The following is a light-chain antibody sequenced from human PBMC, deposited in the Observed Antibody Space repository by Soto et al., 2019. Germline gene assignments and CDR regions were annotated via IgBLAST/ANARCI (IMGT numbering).Light chain of an antibody. CDR3: QSFDAGVSGYV. CDR2: DVT. Sequence: QSVLTQPASVSGSPGQSITISCTGTSSDVGGYIYVSWYQQHPGKAPKLMIYDVTSRPSGVSYRFFGSKSGNTASLTISGLQAEDEADYYCQSFDAGVSGYVFGPGTKVTVL. V-gene: IGLV2-14*01. CDR1: SSDVGGYIY. J-gene: IGLJ1*01.